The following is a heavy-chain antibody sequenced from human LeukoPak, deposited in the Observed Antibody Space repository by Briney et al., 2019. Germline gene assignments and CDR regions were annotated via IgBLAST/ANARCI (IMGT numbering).Heavy chain of an antibody. D-gene: IGHD6-19*01. CDR1: GGSVSSGSYY. CDR2: IYYSGST. V-gene: IGHV4-61*01. Sequence: SETLSLTCTVSGGSVSSGSYYWSWIRQPPGKGLEWIGYIYYSGSTHYNPSLKSRVTISVDTSKNQFSLKLSSVTAADTAVYYRASRPGYSSGWGQGTLVTVSS. J-gene: IGHJ4*02. CDR3: ASRPGYSSG.